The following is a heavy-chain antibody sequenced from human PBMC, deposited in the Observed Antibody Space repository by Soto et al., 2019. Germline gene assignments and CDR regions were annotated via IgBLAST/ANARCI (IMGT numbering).Heavy chain of an antibody. D-gene: IGHD3-10*01. CDR2: ISGSGGST. CDR1: GFTFSSYA. Sequence: HPGGSLRLSCAASGFTFSSYAMSWVRQAPGKGLEWVSAISGSGGSTYYADSVKGRFTISRDNSKNTLYLQMNSLRAEDTAVYYCAKTVWFGELFPKDYWGQGTLVTVSS. CDR3: AKTVWFGELFPKDY. V-gene: IGHV3-23*01. J-gene: IGHJ4*02.